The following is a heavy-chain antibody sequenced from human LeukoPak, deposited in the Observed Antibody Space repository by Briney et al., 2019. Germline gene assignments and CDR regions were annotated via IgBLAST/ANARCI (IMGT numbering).Heavy chain of an antibody. V-gene: IGHV4-61*02. CDR1: GGSISSGNYY. Sequence: SQTLSLTCTVSGGSISSGNYYWSWIRQPAGKGLEWIGRIYTSGSTNYNPSLKSRVTMSVDTSKNQFSLKLSSVTAADTAVYYYARAHFYGGNKDYYYMDVWGKGTTVTVSS. CDR3: ARAHFYGGNKDYYYMDV. J-gene: IGHJ6*03. D-gene: IGHD4-23*01. CDR2: IYTSGST.